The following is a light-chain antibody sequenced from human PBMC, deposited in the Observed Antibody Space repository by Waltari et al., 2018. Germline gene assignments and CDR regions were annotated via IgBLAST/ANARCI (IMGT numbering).Light chain of an antibody. CDR1: KLADKY. Sequence: SYELTQPPSVSVSPGQTASLTCSGDKLADKYTSWYQQRPGQSPSLVIYHDSKRPSGIPERFSGSNSGNAATLTIRGTQAMDEADYYCQAWDSSTYVFGSGTTVTVL. V-gene: IGLV3-1*01. CDR3: QAWDSSTYV. CDR2: HDS. J-gene: IGLJ1*01.